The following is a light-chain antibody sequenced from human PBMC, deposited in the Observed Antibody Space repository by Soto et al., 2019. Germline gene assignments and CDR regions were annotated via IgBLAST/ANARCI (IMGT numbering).Light chain of an antibody. CDR3: CSYAGSYTLV. V-gene: IGLV2-11*01. J-gene: IGLJ2*01. Sequence: QSALTQPRSVSGSPGQSVTISCTGTSSGVGGYNYVSWYQQHPGKAPKLMIYDVSKRPSGVPDRFSGSKSGNTASLTISGLQAEDEADYYCCSYAGSYTLVFGGATKLTVL. CDR2: DVS. CDR1: SSGVGGYNY.